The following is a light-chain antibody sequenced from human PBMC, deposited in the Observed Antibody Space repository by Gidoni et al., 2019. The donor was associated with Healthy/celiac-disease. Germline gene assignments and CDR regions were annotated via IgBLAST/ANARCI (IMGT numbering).Light chain of an antibody. CDR2: GNH. CDR3: AAWDDSLNAWV. Sequence: QSVLTQPPSASGTPGQRVTISCSGSSSNIGSNNLNWYQQLPGTAPKLPIYGNHQRPSGVPGRFSGSASGFSASLAISGLQSEDEADYYCAAWDDSLNAWVFGGGTRLTVL. CDR1: SSNIGSNN. V-gene: IGLV1-44*01. J-gene: IGLJ3*02.